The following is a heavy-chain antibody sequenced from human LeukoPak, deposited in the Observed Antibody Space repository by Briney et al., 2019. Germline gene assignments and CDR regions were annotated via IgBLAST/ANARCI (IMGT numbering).Heavy chain of an antibody. CDR2: IRSRTKGGTT. CDR1: GFTFCDHP. D-gene: IGHD4-17*01. J-gene: IGHJ4*02. CDR3: SRDLGTTETGDDY. Sequence: TGGSLRLSCATSGFTFCDHPMNWVRQGPGKGLEWVGIIRSRTKGGTTDYAASVKGRFTISRDDSKGIVYLQMDSLKIEDTAIYYCSRDLGTTETGDDYWGQGTLVTVSS. V-gene: IGHV3-49*04.